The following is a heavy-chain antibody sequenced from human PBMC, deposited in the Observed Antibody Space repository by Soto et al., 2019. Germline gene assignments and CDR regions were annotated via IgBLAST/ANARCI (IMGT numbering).Heavy chain of an antibody. CDR2: ISGSGGST. J-gene: IGHJ4*02. CDR3: AKDPRYCSGGSCYYY. D-gene: IGHD2-15*01. Sequence: LRLSCAASGFTSSSYAMSWVRQAPGNWLEWVSAISGSGGSTYYADSVKGRFTISRDNSKNTLYLQMNSLRAEDTAVYYCAKDPRYCSGGSCYYYWGQGTLVTVSS. CDR1: GFTSSSYA. V-gene: IGHV3-23*01.